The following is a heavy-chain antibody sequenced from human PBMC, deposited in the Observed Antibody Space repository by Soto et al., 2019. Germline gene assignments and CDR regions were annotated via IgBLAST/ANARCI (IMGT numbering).Heavy chain of an antibody. CDR3: ARRNYGPFDY. CDR1: GFTLSTYW. CDR2: IKQDGGDK. J-gene: IGHJ4*02. Sequence: EVQLVESGGGLVQPGGSLRLSCAASGFTLSTYWMNWVRQAPGKGLEWVANIKQDGGDKYYVDSVKGRFTISRDNAKNSLYLQMNSLRAEDMAVYYCARRNYGPFDYWGQGTLVTVSS. V-gene: IGHV3-7*01. D-gene: IGHD4-17*01.